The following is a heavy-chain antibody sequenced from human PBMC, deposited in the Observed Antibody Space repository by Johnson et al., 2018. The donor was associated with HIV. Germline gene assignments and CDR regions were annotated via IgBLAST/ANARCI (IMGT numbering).Heavy chain of an antibody. CDR1: GFTFSSYG. Sequence: VQLVESGGGVVQPGRSLRLSCAASGFTFSSYGMHWVRQAPGKGLEWVAMIWYDGSTKFYADSVKGRFTISRDNAKNSLYLQMNSLRAEDTAVYYCARVVGDTKGGRAFDIWGQGTMVTVSS. J-gene: IGHJ3*02. CDR2: IWYDGSTK. CDR3: ARVVGDTKGGRAFDI. D-gene: IGHD1-26*01. V-gene: IGHV3-33*01.